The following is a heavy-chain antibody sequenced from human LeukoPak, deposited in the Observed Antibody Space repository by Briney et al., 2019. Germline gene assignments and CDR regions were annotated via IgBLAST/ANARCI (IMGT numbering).Heavy chain of an antibody. D-gene: IGHD2-21*01. Sequence: PSETLSLTCTVSGGSISGFYWSWIRQPPGKGLEWIGYIYYSGSTNYNPSLKSRVTISVDTSKSQFSLKLRPVTAADTAVYYCARGVVIAPQTFDYWGQGTLVTVSS. J-gene: IGHJ4*02. V-gene: IGHV4-59*01. CDR2: IYYSGST. CDR3: ARGVVIAPQTFDY. CDR1: GGSISGFY.